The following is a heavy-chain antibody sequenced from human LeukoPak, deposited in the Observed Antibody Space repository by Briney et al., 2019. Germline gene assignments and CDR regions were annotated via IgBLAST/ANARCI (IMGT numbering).Heavy chain of an antibody. J-gene: IGHJ4*02. CDR1: GGSISSGGYS. D-gene: IGHD1-26*01. CDR3: ARWATTAFDY. Sequence: SQTLSLTCTVSGGSISSGGYSWRWIRQPPGKGLEWIGYIYHSGSTYYNPSLKSRVTISVDRSKNQFSLKLSSVTAADTAVYYCARWATTAFDYWGQGTLVTVSS. CDR2: IYHSGST. V-gene: IGHV4-30-2*01.